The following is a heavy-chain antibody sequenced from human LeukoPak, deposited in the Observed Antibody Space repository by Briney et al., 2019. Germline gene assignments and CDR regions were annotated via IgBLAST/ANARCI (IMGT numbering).Heavy chain of an antibody. J-gene: IGHJ4*02. V-gene: IGHV3-30*02. D-gene: IGHD5-18*01. CDR2: IRYDGSNK. CDR1: GFTFSSYG. CDR3: AKERGYSYDPSFY. Sequence: HPGGSLRLSCAASGFTFSSYGMHWVRQAPDKGLEWVAFIRYDGSNKYYADSVKGQFTISRDNSKNTLYLQMNSLRAEDTAVYYCAKERGYSYDPSFYWGQGTLVTVSS.